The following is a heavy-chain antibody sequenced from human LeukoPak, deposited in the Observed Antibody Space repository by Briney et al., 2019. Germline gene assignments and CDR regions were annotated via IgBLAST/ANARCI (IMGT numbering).Heavy chain of an antibody. D-gene: IGHD2-21*02. CDR2: MFYSGHT. CDR3: ARLRPVVVTAGYFDY. J-gene: IGHJ4*02. V-gene: IGHV4-59*08. Sequence: SETLSLTCTVSGGSISSYYWSWIRQPPGKGLEWIGYMFYSGHTSYNASLKSRVTMSVDTSKNQFSLKLTSVTAADTAVYYCARLRPVVVTAGYFDYWGQGTLVTVSS. CDR1: GGSISSYY.